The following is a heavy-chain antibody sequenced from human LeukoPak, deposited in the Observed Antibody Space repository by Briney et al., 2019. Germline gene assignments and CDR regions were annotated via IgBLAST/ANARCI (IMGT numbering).Heavy chain of an antibody. CDR1: GYTFTSYD. J-gene: IGHJ6*03. Sequence: ASVKVSCKASGYTFTSYDINWVRQATGQGLEWMGWISAYNGNTNYAQKFQGRVTITTDESTSTAYMELSSLRSEDTAVYYCARSPPEYSSSSPYYYYYMDVWGKGTTVTVSS. D-gene: IGHD6-6*01. CDR3: ARSPPEYSSSSPYYYYYMDV. CDR2: ISAYNGNT. V-gene: IGHV1-18*01.